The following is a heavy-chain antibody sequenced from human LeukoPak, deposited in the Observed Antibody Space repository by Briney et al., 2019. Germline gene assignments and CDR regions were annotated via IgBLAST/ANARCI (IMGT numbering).Heavy chain of an antibody. J-gene: IGHJ4*02. CDR3: AKDLGSFWSGVDY. Sequence: GGSLRLSCTTSGFTFSRYAMGWVRQAPGKGLEWLSSISDSGTSTEYADSVKGRFTISRDNSKNTLYVQMNSLRAEDTAIYYCAKDLGSFWSGVDYWGQGTLVTVSS. D-gene: IGHD3-10*01. V-gene: IGHV3-23*01. CDR1: GFTFSRYA. CDR2: ISDSGTST.